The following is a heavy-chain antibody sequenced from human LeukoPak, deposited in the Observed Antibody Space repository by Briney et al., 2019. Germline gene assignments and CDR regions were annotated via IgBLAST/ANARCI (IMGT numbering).Heavy chain of an antibody. CDR1: GGSISSGGYY. CDR2: IYYSGST. D-gene: IGHD3-10*01. CDR3: ARGATMVRGVIIYFDY. V-gene: IGHV4-31*03. J-gene: IGHJ4*02. Sequence: SETLSLTCTVSGGSISSGGYYWSWIRQHLGKGLEWIGYIYYSGSTYYNPSLKSRVTISVDTSKNQFSLKLSSVTAADTAVYYCARGATMVRGVIIYFDYWGQGTLVTVSS.